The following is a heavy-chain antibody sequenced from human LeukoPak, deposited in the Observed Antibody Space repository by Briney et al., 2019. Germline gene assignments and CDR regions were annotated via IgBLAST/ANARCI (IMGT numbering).Heavy chain of an antibody. CDR1: GYTFTGYY. D-gene: IGHD3-10*01. CDR2: INPNSGDT. Sequence: GASVKVSCKASGYTFTGYYMHWVRQAPGQGLEWMGWINPNSGDTKYVQKFQGRVTMTRDTSISTAYMELSRLRSDDTAIYYCARGRFYTSGSYYNRLDYWGQGTLVTVSS. J-gene: IGHJ4*02. V-gene: IGHV1-2*02. CDR3: ARGRFYTSGSYYNRLDY.